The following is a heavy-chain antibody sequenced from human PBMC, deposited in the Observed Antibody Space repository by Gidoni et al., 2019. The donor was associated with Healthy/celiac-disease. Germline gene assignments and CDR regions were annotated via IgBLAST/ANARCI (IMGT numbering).Heavy chain of an antibody. D-gene: IGHD5-18*01. Sequence: EVQLVESGGGLVQPGGSLKLSCAASGFTFSGSAMHWVRQASGKGLGWVGLSRSKANSYATAYAASVKGRFTISRDDSKNTAYLQMNSLKTEDTAVYYCTRDVDTAMVKLFRYYYGMDVWGQGTTVTVSS. J-gene: IGHJ6*02. V-gene: IGHV3-73*02. CDR2: SRSKANSYAT. CDR3: TRDVDTAMVKLFRYYYGMDV. CDR1: GFTFSGSA.